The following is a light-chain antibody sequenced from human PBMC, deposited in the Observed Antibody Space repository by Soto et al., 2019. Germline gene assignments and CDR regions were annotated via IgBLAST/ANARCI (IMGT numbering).Light chain of an antibody. V-gene: IGLV1-44*01. CDR1: SSNIGINS. CDR3: AAWDDRLNGYV. Sequence: QSVLTQPPSASGTPGQRVTISCSGSSSNIGINSVSWYQQLPGTAPKLLIYNNNQRPSGVPDRFSGSKSGTSASLAISGLQSGDEADYYCAAWDDRLNGYVFGTGTKVTVL. J-gene: IGLJ1*01. CDR2: NNN.